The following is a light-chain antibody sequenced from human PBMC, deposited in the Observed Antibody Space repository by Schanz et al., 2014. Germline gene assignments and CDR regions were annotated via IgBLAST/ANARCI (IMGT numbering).Light chain of an antibody. CDR3: CSYAGSSAFWV. V-gene: IGLV2-23*01. J-gene: IGLJ3*02. Sequence: QSVLTQPPSASGAPGQSVTISCSGTSSDVGGYNYVSWYQQHPGKAPKLMIYEGSKRPSGVSNRFSGSGSGNTASLTISGLQAEDEADYYCCSYAGSSAFWVFGGGTKLTVL. CDR1: SSDVGGYNY. CDR2: EGS.